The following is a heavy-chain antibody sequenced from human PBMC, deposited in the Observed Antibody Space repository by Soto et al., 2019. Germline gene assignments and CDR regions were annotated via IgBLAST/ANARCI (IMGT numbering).Heavy chain of an antibody. J-gene: IGHJ6*02. Sequence: GGSLRLSCAASGFNFNSYGMTWVRQAPGKGLEWVSFISSTSSTIYYADSVKGRFTISRDNAKNSLYLQMNSLRAEDTAVYYCARARSYGMDVWGQGTTVTVSS. CDR2: ISSTSSTI. CDR1: GFNFNSYG. CDR3: ARARSYGMDV. V-gene: IGHV3-48*01.